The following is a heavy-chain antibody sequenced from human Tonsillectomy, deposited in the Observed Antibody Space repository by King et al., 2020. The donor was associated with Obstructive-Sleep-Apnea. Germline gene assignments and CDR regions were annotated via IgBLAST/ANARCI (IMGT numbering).Heavy chain of an antibody. D-gene: IGHD3-10*01. J-gene: IGHJ3*02. V-gene: IGHV4-59*01. CDR2: IYYSGNT. CDR3: ARGLYGSVPFDI. Sequence: QLQESGPGLVKLSETLSLTCTVSGGSISNYYWSWIRQPPGEGLEWIGYIYYSGNTICNPSLKSRVTISVDTSKNQFSLKLSSVTAADTAVYYCARGLYGSVPFDIWGQGTMVTVSS. CDR1: GGSISNYY.